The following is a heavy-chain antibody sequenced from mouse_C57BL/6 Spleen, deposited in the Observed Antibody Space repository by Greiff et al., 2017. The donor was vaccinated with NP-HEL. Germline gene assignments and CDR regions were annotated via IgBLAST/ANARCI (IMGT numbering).Heavy chain of an antibody. Sequence: VQLKESGAELVKPGASVKLSCPASGFNIKDYYMHWVKQRTEQGLEWIGRIDPEDGETKYAPEFQGKATITADTSSNTAYLQLSSLTSEDTAVYYCARKDYYGRSPYYFDYWGQGTTLTVSS. J-gene: IGHJ2*01. CDR1: GFNIKDYY. V-gene: IGHV14-2*01. CDR2: IDPEDGET. D-gene: IGHD1-1*01. CDR3: ARKDYYGRSPYYFDY.